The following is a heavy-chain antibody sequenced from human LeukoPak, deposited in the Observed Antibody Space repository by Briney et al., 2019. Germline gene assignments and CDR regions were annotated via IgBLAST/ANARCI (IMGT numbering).Heavy chain of an antibody. J-gene: IGHJ4*02. D-gene: IGHD3-10*01. CDR2: ISYDGSNK. CDR3: GTGGWFGEY. Sequence: GRSLRLSCAASGFTFSSYGMHWVRQAPGKGLEWVAVISYDGSNKYYADSVRGRFTISRDNSKNTLYLQMNSLRAEDTAVYYFGTGGWFGEYWGQGNLVTVSS. V-gene: IGHV3-30*03. CDR1: GFTFSSYG.